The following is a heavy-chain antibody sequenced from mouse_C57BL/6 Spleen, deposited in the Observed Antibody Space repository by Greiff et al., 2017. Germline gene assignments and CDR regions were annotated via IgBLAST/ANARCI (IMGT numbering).Heavy chain of an antibody. CDR3: ARRGYYDYDRPFAY. V-gene: IGHV1-9*01. D-gene: IGHD2-4*01. Sequence: LVESGAELMKPGASVKLSCKATGYTFTGYWIEWVKQRPGHGLEWIGEILPGSGSTNYNEKFKGKATFTADTSSNTAYMQLSSLTTEDSAIYYCARRGYYDYDRPFAYWGQGTLVTVSA. CDR1: GYTFTGYW. CDR2: ILPGSGST. J-gene: IGHJ3*01.